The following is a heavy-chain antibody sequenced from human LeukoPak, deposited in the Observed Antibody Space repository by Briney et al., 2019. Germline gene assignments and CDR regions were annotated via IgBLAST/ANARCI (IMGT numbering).Heavy chain of an antibody. V-gene: IGHV1-2*06. CDR3: ARDESTMVRGVIDY. CDR1: GYTFTGYY. Sequence: ASVKVSCTASGYTFTGYYMHWVRQAPGQGLEWMGRINPNSGGTNYAQKFQGRVTMTRDTSISTAYMELSRLRSDDTAVYYCARDESTMVRGVIDYWGQGTLVTVSS. J-gene: IGHJ4*02. CDR2: INPNSGGT. D-gene: IGHD3-10*01.